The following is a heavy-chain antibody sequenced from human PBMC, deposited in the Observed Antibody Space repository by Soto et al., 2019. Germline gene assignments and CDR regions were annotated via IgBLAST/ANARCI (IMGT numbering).Heavy chain of an antibody. J-gene: IGHJ4*02. CDR1: EDTFSSYA. CDR2: IIPFFNTA. V-gene: IGHV1-69*01. Sequence: QVQLVQSGAEVKRPGSSVRVSCKASEDTFSSYAISWVRQAPGQGLEWMGGIIPFFNTANYAKKFQGRVTITADESTSTAYMELSSLRSEDTAIYYCAAESAYGGNPLAFLYWGQGTLVTVSS. CDR3: AAESAYGGNPLAFLY. D-gene: IGHD1-26*01.